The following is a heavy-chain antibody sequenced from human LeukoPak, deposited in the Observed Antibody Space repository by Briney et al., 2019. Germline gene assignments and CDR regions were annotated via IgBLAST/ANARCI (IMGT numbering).Heavy chain of an antibody. CDR2: IKQDGSET. CDR1: GFTFSSYE. CDR3: ARGKSSGAPGGY. V-gene: IGHV3-7*03. Sequence: GGSLRLSCAASGFTFSSYEMNWVRQAPGKGLEWVANIKQDGSETYYVDSVKGRFTISRDNAKNSLYLQMNSLRTEDTAVYFCARGKSSGAPGGYWGQGTLVTVSS. D-gene: IGHD3-22*01. J-gene: IGHJ4*02.